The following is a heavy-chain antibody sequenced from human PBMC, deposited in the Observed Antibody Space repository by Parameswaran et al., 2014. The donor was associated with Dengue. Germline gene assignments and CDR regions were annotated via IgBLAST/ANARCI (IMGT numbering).Heavy chain of an antibody. D-gene: IGHD3-10*01. V-gene: IGHV5-51*01. CDR3: ARHWLYYGSGSYYADDYYYYGMDV. CDR2: IYPGDSDT. Sequence: VRQAPGKGLEWMGIIYPGDSDTRYSPSFQGQVTISADKSISTAYLQWSSLKASDTAMYYCARHWLYYGSGSYYADDYYYYGMDVWGQGTTVTVSS. J-gene: IGHJ6*02.